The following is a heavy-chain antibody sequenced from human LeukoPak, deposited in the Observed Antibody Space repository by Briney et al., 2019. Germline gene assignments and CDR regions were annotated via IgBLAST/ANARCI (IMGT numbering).Heavy chain of an antibody. D-gene: IGHD4-17*01. CDR3: AKDLSSWTTVTPYYFDY. Sequence: GGSLRLSCAASGFTFSSYGMNWVRQAPGKGLGWVAFVRYDGSNKYYADSVKGRFPISRDNSKNTLYLQMNSLRAEDTAVYYCAKDLSSWTTVTPYYFDYWGQGTLVTVSS. CDR2: VRYDGSNK. J-gene: IGHJ4*02. CDR1: GFTFSSYG. V-gene: IGHV3-30*02.